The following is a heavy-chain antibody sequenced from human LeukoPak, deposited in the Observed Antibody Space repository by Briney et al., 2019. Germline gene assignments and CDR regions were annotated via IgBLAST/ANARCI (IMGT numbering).Heavy chain of an antibody. V-gene: IGHV3-23*01. CDR3: AKDLQSESAYFHY. CDR2: ISGSGDST. D-gene: IGHD2/OR15-2a*01. J-gene: IGHJ4*02. CDR1: GFTFSTYA. Sequence: GGSLRLSYAASGFTFSTYAMSCVRQAPGKGLEWVSAISGSGDSTYYADSVKGRFTISRDNSKNTLYLQMNSLRAEDTAVYYCAKDLQSESAYFHYWGQGTLVTVSS.